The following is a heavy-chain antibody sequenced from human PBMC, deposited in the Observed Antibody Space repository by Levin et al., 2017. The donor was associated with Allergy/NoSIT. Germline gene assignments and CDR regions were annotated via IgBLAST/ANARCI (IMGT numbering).Heavy chain of an antibody. Sequence: GESLKISCAASGFTFSTYGMHWVRPAPGKGLEWVAGISNDGSIKDSADSMKGRFTISRDNSKNTLFLQMNSLTTADTAVYYCAKGPEPINLYYFDYWGQGTLVTVSS. V-gene: IGHV3-30*18. J-gene: IGHJ4*02. D-gene: IGHD5-12*01. CDR3: AKGPEPINLYYFDY. CDR2: ISNDGSIK. CDR1: GFTFSTYG.